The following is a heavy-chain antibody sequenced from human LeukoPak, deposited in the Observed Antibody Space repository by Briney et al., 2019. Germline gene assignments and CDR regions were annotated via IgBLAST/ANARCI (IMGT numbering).Heavy chain of an antibody. Sequence: ASVKVSCKASGYTFTSYGINWVRQAPGQGPEWVGWISGHDANTNYGRKFQGRVTMTTDTSTSTAYVELRSLTFDDTAIYYCARTSYSSTWHSDYRGQGTLVAVSS. D-gene: IGHD6-13*01. CDR1: GYTFTSYG. CDR2: ISGHDANT. J-gene: IGHJ4*02. V-gene: IGHV1-18*01. CDR3: ARTSYSSTWHSDY.